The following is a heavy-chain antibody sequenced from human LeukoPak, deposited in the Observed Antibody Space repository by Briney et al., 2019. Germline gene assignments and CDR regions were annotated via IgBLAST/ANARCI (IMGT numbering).Heavy chain of an antibody. CDR2: IYYGGST. D-gene: IGHD3-22*01. CDR3: AREYGSSGYGLDY. J-gene: IGHJ4*02. V-gene: IGHV4-31*03. Sequence: SETLSLTCTVSGGSISSGGYYWSWIRQHPGKGLEWIGYIYYGGSTYYNPSLKSRVTISVDTSKNQFSLKLSSVTASDTAVYYCAREYGSSGYGLDYWGQGTLVTVSS. CDR1: GGSISSGGYY.